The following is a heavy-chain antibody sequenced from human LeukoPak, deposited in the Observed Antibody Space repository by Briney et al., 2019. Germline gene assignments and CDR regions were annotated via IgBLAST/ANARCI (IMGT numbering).Heavy chain of an antibody. CDR3: ARVGYSSGWSHFDL. J-gene: IGHJ2*01. CDR2: IFYSRST. Sequence: SETLSLTCTVSGGSISSHYWSWIRQPPGKGLEWIAYIFYSRSTNYNPSLRNRVTISVDTSKNQFSLKLSSVTAADTSVYYCARVGYSSGWSHFDLWGRGTLVTVSS. V-gene: IGHV4-59*11. CDR1: GGSISSHY. D-gene: IGHD6-19*01.